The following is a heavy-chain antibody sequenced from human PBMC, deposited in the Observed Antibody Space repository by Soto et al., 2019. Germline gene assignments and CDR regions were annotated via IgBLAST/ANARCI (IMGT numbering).Heavy chain of an antibody. V-gene: IGHV4-59*01. Sequence: QVPLQESGPGLVKPSETLSLTCTVSGGSISSYYWSWIRQPPGKGLEWIGYIYYSGSTNYNPSLKSRVTISVDTSKNQFSLKLSSVTAADTAVYYCARVYCGGDCYWDGGGYYFDYWGQGTLSPSPQ. D-gene: IGHD2-21*02. CDR2: IYYSGST. CDR1: GGSISSYY. J-gene: IGHJ4*02. CDR3: ARVYCGGDCYWDGGGYYFDY.